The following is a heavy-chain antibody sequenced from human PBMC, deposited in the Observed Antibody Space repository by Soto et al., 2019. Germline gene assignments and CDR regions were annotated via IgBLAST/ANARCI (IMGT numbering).Heavy chain of an antibody. CDR1: GFTFSSYA. CDR2: ISYDGSNK. D-gene: IGHD2-2*01. V-gene: IGHV3-30-3*01. CDR3: ARDSAAYFDY. J-gene: IGHJ4*02. Sequence: PGGSLRLSCAASGFTFSSYAMHWVRQAPGKGLEWVAVISYDGSNKYYADSVKGRFTISRDNSKNTLYLQMNSLRAEDTAVYYSARDSAAYFDYWGQGTLVTVSS.